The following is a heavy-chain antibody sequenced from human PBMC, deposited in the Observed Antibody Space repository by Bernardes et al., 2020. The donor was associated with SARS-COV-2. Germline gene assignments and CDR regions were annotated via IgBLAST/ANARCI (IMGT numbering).Heavy chain of an antibody. J-gene: IGHJ4*02. CDR3: AREGLRDGSGYYYYFDY. D-gene: IGHD3-22*01. Sequence: SLRLSCAASGFIFSSYAMHWVRQAPGKGLEWVAVIWPDGSDKYYANSVKGRFTISRDNAKDTLYLQMNSLRAEDTAVYYCAREGLRDGSGYYYYFDYWGQGTLVTVSS. V-gene: IGHV3-33*01. CDR1: GFIFSSYA. CDR2: IWPDGSDK.